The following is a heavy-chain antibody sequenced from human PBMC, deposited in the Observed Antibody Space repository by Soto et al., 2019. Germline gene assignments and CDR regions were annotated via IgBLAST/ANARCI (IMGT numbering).Heavy chain of an antibody. D-gene: IGHD1-26*01. CDR2: IWYHGRDI. J-gene: IGHJ4*02. V-gene: IGHV3-33*01. Sequence: GGSLRLSCAASGVVFSDYVIHWVRQAPGRGLDWVAGIWYHGRDIFYTDSVKGRFTISRDNSKNMLYLQMNSLRAEDTAVYYCARDQGGQSGNFIFDNWGQGTLVTVSS. CDR3: ARDQGGQSGNFIFDN. CDR1: GVVFSDYV.